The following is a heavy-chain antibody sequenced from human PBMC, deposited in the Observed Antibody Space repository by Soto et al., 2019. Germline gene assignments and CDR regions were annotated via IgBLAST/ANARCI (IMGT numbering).Heavy chain of an antibody. CDR3: ASQARGRYGYFEY. V-gene: IGHV4-39*01. D-gene: IGHD3-16*01. CDR2: IFYSGIT. J-gene: IGHJ4*02. CDR1: RASIDSSAYY. Sequence: SENLSLTCSVSRASIDSSAYYWAWIRQPPGKRQEWIGSIFYSGITYYSPSLAGRVTMSVDTSKNQFSVFLSSVTAADTAVFFWASQARGRYGYFEYWGEGTLVTVSS.